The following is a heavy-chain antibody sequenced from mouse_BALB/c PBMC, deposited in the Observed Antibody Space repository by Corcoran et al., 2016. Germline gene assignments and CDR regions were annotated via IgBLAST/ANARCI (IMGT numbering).Heavy chain of an antibody. D-gene: IGHD1-1*01. CDR2: INPYNDGT. Sequence: EHQLQPSGPELVQPEASVKMSCKAAGYTFTSYVMHWVKQKPGQGLEWIGYINPYNDGTKYNEKFKGKATLTSDKSSSTAYMELSSLTSEDSAVYYCARNYYGSSSDYWDQGTTLTVSS. V-gene: IGHV1S136*01. J-gene: IGHJ2*01. CDR3: ARNYYGSSSDY. CDR1: GYTFTSYV.